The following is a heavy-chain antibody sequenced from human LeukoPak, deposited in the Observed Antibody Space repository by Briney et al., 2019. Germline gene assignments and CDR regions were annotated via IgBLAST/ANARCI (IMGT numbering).Heavy chain of an antibody. CDR3: AKGRFLEKGTDV. V-gene: IGHV3-23*01. D-gene: IGHD3-3*01. J-gene: IGHJ6*02. Sequence: GGSLRLSCAASGFTFSNFAMSWVRQAPGKGLEWVSGISGSGGSTYYADSVKGRFTISRDNSKNTLYLQMNSLRAEDTAVYYCAKGRFLEKGTDVWGQGTTVTVSS. CDR2: ISGSGGST. CDR1: GFTFSNFA.